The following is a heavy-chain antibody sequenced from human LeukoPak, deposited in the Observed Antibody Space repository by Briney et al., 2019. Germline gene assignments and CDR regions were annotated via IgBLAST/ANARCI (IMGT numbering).Heavy chain of an antibody. CDR2: ISYDGSNK. CDR1: GFTFSSYA. J-gene: IGHJ4*02. D-gene: IGHD6-19*01. CDR3: ARGDSSGWYHGY. V-gene: IGHV3-30-3*01. Sequence: GGSLRLSCAASGFTFSSYAMHWVRQAPGKGLEWVAVISYDGSNKYYADSVKGRFTISRDNSKNTLYLQMNSLRAEDTAVYYCARGDSSGWYHGYWGQGTLVTVSS.